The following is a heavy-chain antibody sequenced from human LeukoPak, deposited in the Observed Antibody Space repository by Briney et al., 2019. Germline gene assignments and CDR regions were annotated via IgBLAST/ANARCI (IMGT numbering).Heavy chain of an antibody. V-gene: IGHV3-23*01. Sequence: PGGSLRLSCAASGFTFSSYAMSWVRQAPGKGLEWVSAISGSGGSTYYADSVKGRFTISRDNSKNTLYLQMNSLRAEDTAVYYCARGYCSGGSCYSRFYYYGMDVWGQGTTVTVSS. CDR3: ARGYCSGGSCYSRFYYYGMDV. D-gene: IGHD2-15*01. J-gene: IGHJ6*02. CDR2: ISGSGGST. CDR1: GFTFSSYA.